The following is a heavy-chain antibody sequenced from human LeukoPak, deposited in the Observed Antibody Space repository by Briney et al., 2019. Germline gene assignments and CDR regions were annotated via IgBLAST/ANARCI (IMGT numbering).Heavy chain of an antibody. CDR3: ARHAWPNHRPAAIDY. CDR2: IYPGDSDT. J-gene: IGHJ4*02. D-gene: IGHD2-8*01. V-gene: IGHV5-51*01. Sequence: GESLKISCKGSGYSFTSYWIGWVRQMPGKGLEWMGIIYPGDSDTRYSPSFQGQVTISADKFISTAYLQWSSLKASDTAMYYRARHAWPNHRPAAIDYWGQGTLVTVSS. CDR1: GYSFTSYW.